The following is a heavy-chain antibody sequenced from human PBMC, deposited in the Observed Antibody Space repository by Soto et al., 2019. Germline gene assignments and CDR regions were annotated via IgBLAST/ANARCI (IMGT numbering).Heavy chain of an antibody. J-gene: IGHJ4*02. CDR1: GYTFTGYY. D-gene: IGHD6-13*01. Sequence: ASVKVSCKASGYTFTGYYMHWVRQAPGQGLEWMGWINPNSGGTNYAQKFQGWVTMTRDTSISTAYMELSRLRSDDTAVYYCAFSLAAAGTLDYWGQGTLVTVSS. CDR3: AFSLAAAGTLDY. V-gene: IGHV1-2*04. CDR2: INPNSGGT.